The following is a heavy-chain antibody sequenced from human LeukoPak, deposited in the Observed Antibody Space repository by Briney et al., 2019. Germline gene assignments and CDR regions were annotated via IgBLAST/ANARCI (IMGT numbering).Heavy chain of an antibody. CDR3: AKDSAKKYDDY. J-gene: IGHJ4*02. Sequence: PGRSLRLSCTASGFTFGDYGMSWVRQAPGKGLEWVGFIRSKVYGGTTEYAASVKGRFTISRDDSKSVAYLQMNSLRAEDTAVYYCAKDSAKKYDDYWGQGTLVTVSS. D-gene: IGHD2/OR15-2a*01. CDR1: GFTFGDYG. V-gene: IGHV3-49*04. CDR2: IRSKVYGGTT.